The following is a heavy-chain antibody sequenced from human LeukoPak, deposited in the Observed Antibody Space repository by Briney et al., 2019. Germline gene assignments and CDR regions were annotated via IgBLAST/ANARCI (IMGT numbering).Heavy chain of an antibody. D-gene: IGHD3-10*01. CDR3: ARSNREFASGSGDY. CDR1: GFTFSDYY. V-gene: IGHV3-11*03. CDR2: ISSSSSYT. J-gene: IGHJ4*02. Sequence: GGSLRLSCAASGFTFSDYYMSWIRQAPGKGLEWVSYISSSSSYTNYADSVKGRFTISRDNAKNSLYLQMHSLRAEDTAVYYCARSNREFASGSGDYWGQGTLVTVSS.